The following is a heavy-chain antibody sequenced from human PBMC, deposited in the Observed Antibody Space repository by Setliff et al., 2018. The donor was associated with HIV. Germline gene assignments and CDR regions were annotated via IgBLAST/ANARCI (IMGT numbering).Heavy chain of an antibody. D-gene: IGHD6-19*01. CDR3: ARGRTQWPNYNYFDP. CDR2: IHTSGNT. Sequence: SETLSLTCAVSGYSISSGCYWGWIRQPPGKGLQWIGRIHTSGNTNYNPSLKSRVTISVDTSKSQFSLKLSSLTAADTAVYYCARGRTQWPNYNYFDPWGLGTLVTVSS. J-gene: IGHJ5*02. CDR1: GYSISSGCY. V-gene: IGHV4-38-2*01.